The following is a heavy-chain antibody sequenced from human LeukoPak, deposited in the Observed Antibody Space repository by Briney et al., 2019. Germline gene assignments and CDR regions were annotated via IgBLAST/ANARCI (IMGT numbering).Heavy chain of an antibody. Sequence: PGGSLRLSCAASGFTVSSNYMSWVRQAPGKGLEWVSVIYSGGSTYYADSVKGRYTISRDNSKNTLYLQMNSLRAEDTAVYYCAGVEAAAGTSDAFDIWGQGTMVTVSS. D-gene: IGHD6-13*01. J-gene: IGHJ3*02. CDR1: GFTVSSNY. V-gene: IGHV3-53*01. CDR3: AGVEAAAGTSDAFDI. CDR2: IYSGGST.